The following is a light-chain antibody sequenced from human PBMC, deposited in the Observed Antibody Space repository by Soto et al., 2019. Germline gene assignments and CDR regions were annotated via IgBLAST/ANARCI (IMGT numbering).Light chain of an antibody. CDR1: SSNIGSNT. Sequence: QSVLTQAPSASGNPGQRVTISCSGSSSNIGSNTVNWYQQLPGTAPKLLIYSNNQRPSGVPDRFSGSKSGTSASLAISGLQSEDEADYYCAAWDDSLNGPVFGGGTKVTVL. J-gene: IGLJ2*01. V-gene: IGLV1-44*01. CDR2: SNN. CDR3: AAWDDSLNGPV.